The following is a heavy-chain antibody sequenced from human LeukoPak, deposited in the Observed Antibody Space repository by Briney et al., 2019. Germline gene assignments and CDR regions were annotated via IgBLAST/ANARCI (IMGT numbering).Heavy chain of an antibody. Sequence: SETLSLTCTVSGGSINSYYWSWIRQPPGKGLEWMAYINYSGSTNYNPSLKRRVTISVDTSNNQFSLMLSSVTAADTADYYCASGYTYGWYYFDCWGQGTMVTVAS. V-gene: IGHV4-59*01. D-gene: IGHD5-18*01. CDR3: ASGYTYGWYYFDC. CDR2: INYSGST. J-gene: IGHJ4*02. CDR1: GGSINSYY.